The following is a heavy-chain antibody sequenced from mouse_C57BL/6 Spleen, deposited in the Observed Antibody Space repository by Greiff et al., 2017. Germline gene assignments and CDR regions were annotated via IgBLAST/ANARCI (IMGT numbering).Heavy chain of an antibody. Sequence: VKLVESGPGLVQPSQSLSITCTVSGFSLTSSGVHWVRQSPGKGLEWLGVIWSGGSTDYNAAFISRLSISKDNSKSQVFFKMNSLQADDTAIYYCARGGYSKEFAYWGQGTLVTVSA. V-gene: IGHV2-2*01. J-gene: IGHJ3*01. D-gene: IGHD2-5*01. CDR1: GFSLTSSG. CDR3: ARGGYSKEFAY. CDR2: IWSGGST.